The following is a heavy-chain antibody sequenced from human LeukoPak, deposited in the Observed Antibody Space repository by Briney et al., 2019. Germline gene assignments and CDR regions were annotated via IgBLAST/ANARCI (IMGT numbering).Heavy chain of an antibody. D-gene: IGHD4-23*01. CDR2: INTNTGNP. Sequence: ALVKVSCKASGYTFTSYAMNWVRQAPGQGLEWMGWINTNTGNPTYAQGFTGRFVFSLDTSVSTAYLQISSLKAEDTAVYYCAELGGAYGGNSMDGFDYWGQGTLVTVSS. V-gene: IGHV7-4-1*02. J-gene: IGHJ4*02. CDR3: AELGGAYGGNSMDGFDY. CDR1: GYTFTSYA.